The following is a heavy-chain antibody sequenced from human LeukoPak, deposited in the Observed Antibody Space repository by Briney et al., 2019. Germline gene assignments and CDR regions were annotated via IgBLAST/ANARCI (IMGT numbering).Heavy chain of an antibody. CDR3: ARVEYDISAFDI. D-gene: IGHD3-9*01. CDR1: GGTFSSYA. J-gene: IGHJ3*02. Sequence: SVKVSCKASGGTFSSYAISWVRQAPGQGLEWMGGIIPIFGTANYAQKFQGRVTITTDESTSTAYMELSSLRSEDTAVYYCARVEYDISAFDIWGQGTMVTVSS. CDR2: IIPIFGTA. V-gene: IGHV1-69*05.